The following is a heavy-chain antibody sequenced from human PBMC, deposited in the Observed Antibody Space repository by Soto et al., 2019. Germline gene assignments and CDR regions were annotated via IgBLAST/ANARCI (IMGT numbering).Heavy chain of an antibody. V-gene: IGHV4-59*01. CDR2: IYYSGST. D-gene: IGHD3-22*01. CDR3: ARVYSYYDSSDPIDQGGFDY. J-gene: IGHJ4*02. CDR1: GGSISSYY. Sequence: SETLSLTCTVSGGSISSYYWSWIRQPPGKGLEWIGYIYYSGSTNYNPSLKSRVTISVDTSKNQFSLKLSSMTAADTAVYYCARVYSYYDSSDPIDQGGFDYWGKGTLVTVS.